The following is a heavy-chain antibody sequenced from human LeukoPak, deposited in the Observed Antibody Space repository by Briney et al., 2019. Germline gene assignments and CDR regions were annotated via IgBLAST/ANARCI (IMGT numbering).Heavy chain of an antibody. J-gene: IGHJ5*02. D-gene: IGHD3-10*01. CDR3: ARDSYQDYYGRFDP. V-gene: IGHV3-33*01. Sequence: GGSLRLSCAASGFSFSNHGMHWVRQAPGKRLEWVAVIWDDGNNKRYANSVNGRFTISRDNPKNTLYLQMNGLTAEDTAMYYCARDSYQDYYGRFDPWGQGTLVIVSS. CDR1: GFSFSNHG. CDR2: IWDDGNNK.